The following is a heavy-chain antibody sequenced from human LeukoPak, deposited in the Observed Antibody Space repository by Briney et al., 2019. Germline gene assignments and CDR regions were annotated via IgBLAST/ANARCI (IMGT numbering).Heavy chain of an antibody. V-gene: IGHV5-51*01. J-gene: IGHJ3*02. CDR1: GYIFSSYW. CDR3: ARRGRDSHYGYLNAFDI. CDR2: IYPGDSDT. Sequence: GESLKISCQASGYIFSSYWIGWVRQLPGKGLEWMGIIYPGDSDTRYSPSFQGQVTISADRSISTAYLQWSSLKASDTAMYYCARRGRDSHYGYLNAFDIWGQGTMVTVSS. D-gene: IGHD4-17*01.